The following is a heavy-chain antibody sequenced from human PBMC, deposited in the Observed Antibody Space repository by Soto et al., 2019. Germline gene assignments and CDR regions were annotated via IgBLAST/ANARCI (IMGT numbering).Heavy chain of an antibody. CDR1: GGSISSYY. J-gene: IGHJ5*02. D-gene: IGHD3-3*01. V-gene: IGHV4-59*01. CDR3: ARTLKYDFWSGYSWFDP. Sequence: SETLSLTCTVSGGSISSYYWSWIRQPPGKGLERIGYIYYSGSTNYNPSLKSRVTISVDTSKNQFSLKLSSVTAADTAVYYCARTLKYDFWSGYSWFDPWGQGTLVTVSS. CDR2: IYYSGST.